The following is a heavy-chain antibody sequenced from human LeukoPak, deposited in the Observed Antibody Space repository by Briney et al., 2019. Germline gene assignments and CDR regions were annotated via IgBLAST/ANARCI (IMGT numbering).Heavy chain of an antibody. D-gene: IGHD6-13*01. CDR3: ARSIAVARPGLY. J-gene: IGHJ4*02. V-gene: IGHV3-30*03. CDR1: GFTFSAYG. CDR2: ISFDGSHK. Sequence: GGSLRLSCEASGFTFSAYGMHWVRQAPGKGLEWVTVISFDGSHKYYADSVKGRFTISRDNSKNTLYLQMNSLRAEDTAVYYCARSIAVARPGLYWGQGTLVTVSS.